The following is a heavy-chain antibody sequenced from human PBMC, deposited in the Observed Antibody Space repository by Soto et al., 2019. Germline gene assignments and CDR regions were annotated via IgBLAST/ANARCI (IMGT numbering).Heavy chain of an antibody. D-gene: IGHD1-26*01. J-gene: IGHJ4*02. V-gene: IGHV3-48*02. CDR1: GFTFRSYS. CDR2: ISSSSSTI. Sequence: GGSLRLSCAASGFTFRSYSMNWVRKTPGKGLEWVSYISSSSSTIYYADSVKGRFTISRDNAKNSLYLQMNSLRDEDTAVYYCARERPGATDYWGQGTLVTVSS. CDR3: ARERPGATDY.